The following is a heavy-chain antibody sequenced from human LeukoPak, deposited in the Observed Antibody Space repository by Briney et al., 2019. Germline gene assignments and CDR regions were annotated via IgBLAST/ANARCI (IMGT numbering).Heavy chain of an antibody. D-gene: IGHD2-21*01. CDR3: ARGIY. V-gene: IGHV4-61*02. CDR1: GGSISSGSYY. J-gene: IGHJ4*02. CDR2: IYTSGST. Sequence: SETLSLTCTVSGGSISSGSYYWSWIRQPAGKGLEWIGRIYTSGSTNYNPSRKSRVTISVDTSKNQFTLKLSSVTAADTAVYYCARGIYWGQGTLVTVSS.